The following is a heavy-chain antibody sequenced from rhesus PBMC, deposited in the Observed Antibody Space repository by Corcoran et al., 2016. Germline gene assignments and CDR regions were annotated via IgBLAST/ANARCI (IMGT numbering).Heavy chain of an antibody. CDR3: ARLYGSGFDY. J-gene: IGHJ4*01. CDR1: GFSLSTSGMG. CDR2: IYWDGDK. V-gene: IGHV2-1*01. D-gene: IGHD3-28*01. Sequence: QVTLKESGPALVKPTQTLTLTCTFSGFSLSTSGMGVGWIRQPSRKTLEWLAHIYWDGDKRHSTPLKSKLTYSNDNSKNQVVLKMTNMDPVDTATYYCARLYGSGFDYWGQGVLVTVSS.